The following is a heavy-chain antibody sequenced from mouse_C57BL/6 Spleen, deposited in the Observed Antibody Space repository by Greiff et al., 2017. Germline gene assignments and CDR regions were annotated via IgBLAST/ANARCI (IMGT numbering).Heavy chain of an antibody. Sequence: VQLQQSGPELVKPGASVKIPCKASGYTFTDYNMDWVKQRPGQGLEWIGWIFPGSGSTYYNEKFKGKATLTVDKSSSTAYMLLSSLTSEDSAVYFCARSTTVDYWGQGTTLTVSS. CDR2: IFPGSGST. CDR3: ARSTTVDY. J-gene: IGHJ2*01. CDR1: GYTFTDYN. D-gene: IGHD1-1*01. V-gene: IGHV1-75*01.